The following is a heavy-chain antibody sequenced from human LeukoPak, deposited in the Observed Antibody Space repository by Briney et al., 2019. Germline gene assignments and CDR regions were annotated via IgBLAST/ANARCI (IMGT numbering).Heavy chain of an antibody. V-gene: IGHV1-69*06. CDR3: ARGSLALGWFDP. CDR1: VCTFSSYA. J-gene: IGHJ5*02. CDR2: IIPIFGTA. Sequence: SVKVSCKSSVCTFSSYAISWVRQAPGQGLEWVGGIIPIFGTANYAQKFQGRVTITADKSTSTAYMELSSLRSEDTAVYYCARGSLALGWFDPWGQGTLVTVSS.